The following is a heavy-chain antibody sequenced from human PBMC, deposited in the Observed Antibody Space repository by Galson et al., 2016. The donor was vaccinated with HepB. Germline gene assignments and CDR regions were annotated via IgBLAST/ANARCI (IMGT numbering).Heavy chain of an antibody. CDR2: IKDDGSEK. V-gene: IGHV3-7*05. J-gene: IGHJ6*02. CDR1: GFTFSNYW. Sequence: SLRLSCAAAGFTFSNYWMSWVRQAPGKGLEWVANIKDDGSEKYYVDSVKGRFTISRDNSKNTLYLQMNSLGAEDTAVYYCAKVGGPEYSSSRIHYYYYAMDAWGQGTTVTVSS. CDR3: AKVGGPEYSSSRIHYYYYAMDA. D-gene: IGHD6-6*01.